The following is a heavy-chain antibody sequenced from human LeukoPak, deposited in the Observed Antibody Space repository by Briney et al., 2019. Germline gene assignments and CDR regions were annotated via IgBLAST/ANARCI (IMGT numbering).Heavy chain of an antibody. CDR3: ASNYDSSGYYSPLDYYYYYGMDV. Sequence: ASVKVSCKASGYTFTGYYMHWVRQAPGQGLKWMGWINPNSGGTNYAQKFQGRVTMTRDTSISTAYMELSRLRSDDTAVYYCASNYDSSGYYSPLDYYYYYGMDVWGQGTTVTVSS. J-gene: IGHJ6*02. V-gene: IGHV1-2*02. CDR1: GYTFTGYY. D-gene: IGHD3-22*01. CDR2: INPNSGGT.